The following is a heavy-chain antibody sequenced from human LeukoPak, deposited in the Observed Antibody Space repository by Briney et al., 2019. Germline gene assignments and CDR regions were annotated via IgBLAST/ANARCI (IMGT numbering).Heavy chain of an antibody. CDR1: GGTFSSYA. D-gene: IGHD1-26*01. V-gene: IGHV1-69*04. CDR2: IIPILGIA. CDR3: ARHKDGGTYPLDY. J-gene: IGHJ4*02. Sequence: SVKVSCKASGGTFSSYAISWVRQAPGQGLEWMGRIIPILGIANYAQKFQGRVTITADKSTSTAYMELSSLRSEDTAVYYCARHKDGGTYPLDYWGQGALVTVSS.